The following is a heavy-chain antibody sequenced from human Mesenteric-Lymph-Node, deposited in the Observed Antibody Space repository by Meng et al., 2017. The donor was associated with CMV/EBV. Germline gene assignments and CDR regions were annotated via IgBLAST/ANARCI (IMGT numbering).Heavy chain of an antibody. CDR1: GYTFTGYY. V-gene: IGHV1-46*01. CDR3: ATKAGAGYNWKILY. CDR2: IAPIPDIT. J-gene: IGHJ4*02. D-gene: IGHD1-20*01. Sequence: ASVKVSCKASGYTFTGYYMHWVRQAPGQGLEWMGDIAPIPDITNYAQSFQGRVTISADRSTSTVHMQLSSLRSEDTAVYYCATKAGAGYNWKILYWGQGTLVTVSS.